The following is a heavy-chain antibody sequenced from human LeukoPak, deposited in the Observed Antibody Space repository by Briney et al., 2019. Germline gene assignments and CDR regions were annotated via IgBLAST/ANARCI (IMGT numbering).Heavy chain of an antibody. CDR3: AKGSRRGGYSIPWDY. Sequence: PGGSLRLSCAASGFTFSSYGMHWVRQAPGKGLEWVAVISYDGSNKYYADSVKGRFTISRDNSKNTLYLQMNSLRAEDTAVYHCAKGSRRGGYSIPWDYWGQGTLVTVSS. CDR2: ISYDGSNK. V-gene: IGHV3-30*18. J-gene: IGHJ4*02. CDR1: GFTFSSYG. D-gene: IGHD3-10*01.